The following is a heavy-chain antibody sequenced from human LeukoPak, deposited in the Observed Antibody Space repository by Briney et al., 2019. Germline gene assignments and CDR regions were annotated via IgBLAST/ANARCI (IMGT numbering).Heavy chain of an antibody. J-gene: IGHJ6*04. CDR2: IKQDRSEK. V-gene: IGHV3-7*03. CDR1: GFTFSNYW. Sequence: PGGSLRLSCAASGFTFSNYWMSWVRQAPGKGLEWVANIKQDRSEKYYVDSVKGRFTISRDDANYSLYLQMNSLRAEDTAVYYCARKAYGMDVWGKGTTVTVSS. CDR3: ARKAYGMDV.